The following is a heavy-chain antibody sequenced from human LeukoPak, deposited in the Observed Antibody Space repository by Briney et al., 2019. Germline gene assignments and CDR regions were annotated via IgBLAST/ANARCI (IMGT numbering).Heavy chain of an antibody. CDR2: ISGSGVTT. CDR3: AKESPHFDY. Sequence: GGSLRLSCAASGFTFSNYAMSWVRQAPGKGLEWVSTISGSGVTTYYVDSVKGRFTISRDNSKNTLYLQTNSLRAEGTAIFYCAKESPHFDYWGQGTLVTVSS. CDR1: GFTFSNYA. V-gene: IGHV3-23*01. J-gene: IGHJ4*02.